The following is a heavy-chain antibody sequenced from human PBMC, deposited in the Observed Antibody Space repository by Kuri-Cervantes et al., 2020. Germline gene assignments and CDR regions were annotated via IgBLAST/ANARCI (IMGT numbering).Heavy chain of an antibody. CDR1: GFTFSNYD. CDR3: ARVRAAAGLNGYFDL. CDR2: IGTAGDT. D-gene: IGHD6-13*01. Sequence: ESLKISCAASGFTFSNYDMHWVRQGTGKGLEWVSAIGTAGDTYYPGSVKGRFTISRENVKNSLYLQMSSLRAGDTAVYYCARVRAAAGLNGYFDLWGRGTLVTVSS. J-gene: IGHJ2*01. V-gene: IGHV3-13*01.